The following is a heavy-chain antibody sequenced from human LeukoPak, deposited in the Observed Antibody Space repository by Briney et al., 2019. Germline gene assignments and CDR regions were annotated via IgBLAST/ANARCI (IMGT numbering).Heavy chain of an antibody. Sequence: ASVKVSCKASGYSFTAYYMHWVRQAPGQGLEWMGRINPNSGDTNYAQKFQGRVTMTRDTSISTAYMELSRLRSDNTAVYYCASGYDFDCWGQGTLVTVSS. D-gene: IGHD5-12*01. J-gene: IGHJ4*02. V-gene: IGHV1-2*06. CDR2: INPNSGDT. CDR1: GYSFTAYY. CDR3: ASGYDFDC.